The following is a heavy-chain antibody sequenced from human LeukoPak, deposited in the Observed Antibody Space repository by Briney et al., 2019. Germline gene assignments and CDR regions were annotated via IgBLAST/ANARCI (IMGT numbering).Heavy chain of an antibody. V-gene: IGHV4-59*08. CDR1: GGSISSYY. D-gene: IGHD2/OR15-2a*01. CDR3: ARWYCSSTTCYHMDV. Sequence: SETLSLTCTVSGGSISSYYWSWIRQPPGKGLEWIGYIYYTGSTNYNPSLKSRVTISVDTSKNQFSLKLNSVTAADTAVYYCARWYCSSTTCYHMDVWGKGTTVTVSS. CDR2: IYYTGST. J-gene: IGHJ6*03.